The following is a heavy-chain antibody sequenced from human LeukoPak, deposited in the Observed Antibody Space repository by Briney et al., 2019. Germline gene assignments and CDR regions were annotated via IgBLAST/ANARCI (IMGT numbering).Heavy chain of an antibody. D-gene: IGHD2-2*01. CDR3: GRHRVTITSPMDY. CDR1: GGSTSSTTYY. Sequence: PSETLSLTCSVSGGSTSSTTYYWGWIRQPPGKGLEWIGSIYYSGSTYYNPSLKSRVTISVDTSKNRFSLKLSSVTAADTAVYFCGRHRVTITSPMDYWGQGTLVTVSS. V-gene: IGHV4-39*01. J-gene: IGHJ4*02. CDR2: IYYSGST.